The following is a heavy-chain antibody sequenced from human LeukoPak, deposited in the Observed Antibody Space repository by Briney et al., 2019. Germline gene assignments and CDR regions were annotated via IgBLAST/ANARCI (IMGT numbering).Heavy chain of an antibody. D-gene: IGHD3-22*01. V-gene: IGHV4-38-2*02. CDR1: GYSISSGYY. J-gene: IGHJ4*02. Sequence: PETLSLTCTVSGYSISSGYYWGWIRQPPGKGLEWIGSIYHSGSTYYNPSLKSRVTISVDTSKNQSSLKLSSVTAADTAVYYCARDGGVYYYDSSGSLNWGQGTLVTVSS. CDR3: ARDGGVYYYDSSGSLN. CDR2: IYHSGST.